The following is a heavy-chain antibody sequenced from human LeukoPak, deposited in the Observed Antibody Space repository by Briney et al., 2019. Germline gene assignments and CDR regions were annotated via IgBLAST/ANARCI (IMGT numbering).Heavy chain of an antibody. J-gene: IGHJ1*01. Sequence: ASVTVSCKASGYTFTSYYMHWVRQAPGQGLEWMGIINPSGGSTSYAQKFQGRVTMTRDTSTSTVYMELSSLRSEDTAVYYCARDGYSSGWSSAEYFQHWGQGTLVTVSS. CDR2: INPSGGST. V-gene: IGHV1-46*01. CDR3: ARDGYSSGWSSAEYFQH. D-gene: IGHD6-19*01. CDR1: GYTFTSYY.